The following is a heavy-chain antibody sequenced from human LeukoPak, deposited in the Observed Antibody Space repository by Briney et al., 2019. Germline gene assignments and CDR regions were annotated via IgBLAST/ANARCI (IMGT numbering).Heavy chain of an antibody. CDR3: ARANCGGGTCYSDY. D-gene: IGHD2-15*01. CDR2: IYYSGST. Sequence: SQTLSLTCTVSGGSISSGGYCWSWIRQHPGKGLEWIGYIYYSGSTYYNPSLKSRVIISVDTSKNQFSLKLSSVTAADTAVYYCARANCGGGTCYSDYWGQGTLVTVSS. J-gene: IGHJ4*02. CDR1: GGSISSGGYC. V-gene: IGHV4-31*03.